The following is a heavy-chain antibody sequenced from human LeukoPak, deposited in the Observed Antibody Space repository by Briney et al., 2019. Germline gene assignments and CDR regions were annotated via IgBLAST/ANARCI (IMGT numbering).Heavy chain of an antibody. J-gene: IGHJ4*02. CDR3: ARGRDYYDSSSFFDY. Sequence: SETLSLTCTVSGGSISSYYWSWIRQPPGKGLEWMGYIYYSGSTNYNPSLKSRVTISVDTSKNRFSLKLSSVTAADTAVYYCARGRDYYDSSSFFDYWGQGTLVTVSS. D-gene: IGHD3-22*01. V-gene: IGHV4-59*01. CDR2: IYYSGST. CDR1: GGSISSYY.